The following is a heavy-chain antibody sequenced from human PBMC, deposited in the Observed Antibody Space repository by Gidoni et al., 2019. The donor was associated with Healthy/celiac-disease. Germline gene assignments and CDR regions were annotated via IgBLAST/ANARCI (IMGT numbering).Heavy chain of an antibody. CDR3: ARREWLGRHSFDY. D-gene: IGHD6-19*01. J-gene: IGHJ4*02. V-gene: IGHV4-59*08. CDR2: NYYSGST. CDR1: CGSITNYY. Sequence: QVQLQESGPGLVKPSETLSLTCTVYCGSITNYYWSWIRQPPGKGLEWIGYNYYSGSTNYNPSLKSRVAISVDTSKNQFSLKLSSVTAADTAVYYCARREWLGRHSFDYWGQGTLVTVSS.